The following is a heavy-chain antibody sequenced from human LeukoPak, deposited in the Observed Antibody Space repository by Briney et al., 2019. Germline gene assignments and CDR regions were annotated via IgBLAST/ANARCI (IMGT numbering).Heavy chain of an antibody. V-gene: IGHV4-59*01. CDR1: GGSISSYY. D-gene: IGHD1-1*01. CDR3: ARVQGNWSRNNWLDP. J-gene: IGHJ5*02. CDR2: IYYSGST. Sequence: SETLSLTCTVSGGSISSYYWSWIRRPPGKGLEWIGYIYYSGSTNYNPSLRSRVTISADTSNNHLSLRLSSVTAADTAVYYCARVQGNWSRNNWLDPWGQGTLVTVSS.